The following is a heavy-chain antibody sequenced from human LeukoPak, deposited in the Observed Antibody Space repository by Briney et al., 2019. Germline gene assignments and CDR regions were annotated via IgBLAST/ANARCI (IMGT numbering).Heavy chain of an antibody. Sequence: SETLSLTCAVYGGSFSGYYWSWIRQPPGKGLEWIGEINHSGSTNYNPSLKSRVTISVDTSKNQFSLKLSSVTAADTAVYYCARGVAGGYDAGYAFDIWGQGTMVTVSS. D-gene: IGHD5-12*01. CDR2: INHSGST. CDR1: GGSFSGYY. J-gene: IGHJ3*02. V-gene: IGHV4-34*01. CDR3: ARGVAGGYDAGYAFDI.